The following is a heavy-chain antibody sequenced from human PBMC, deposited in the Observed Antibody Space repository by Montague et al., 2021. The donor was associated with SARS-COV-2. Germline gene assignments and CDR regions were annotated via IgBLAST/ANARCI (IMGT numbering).Heavy chain of an antibody. V-gene: IGHV4-34*01. CDR3: ARGRTDVGAFYDFWSGYYWAGQTWSDP. D-gene: IGHD3-3*01. CDR2: INHSGST. CDR1: GGSFSGYY. Sequence: SETRSLTCAVYGGSFSGYYWSWIRQPPGKGLEWIGGINHSGSTNYNPSLKSRVTISVDTSKNQFSLKLNSVTAADTAVYCCARGRTDVGAFYDFWSGYYWAGQTWSDPGGQGTLVTVSS. J-gene: IGHJ5*02.